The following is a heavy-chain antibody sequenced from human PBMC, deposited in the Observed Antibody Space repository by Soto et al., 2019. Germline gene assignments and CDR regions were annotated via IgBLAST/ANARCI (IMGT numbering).Heavy chain of an antibody. CDR3: ARGVINDAFDI. CDR2: ISAYKGRT. J-gene: IGHJ3*02. V-gene: IGHV1-18*01. Sequence: ASVKVSCKASGYTFTSHGITWVRQAPGQGLEWMGWISAYKGRTDYAQRAQGRVTMTTDTSTSTAYMELRSLRSDDTAVYYCARGVINDAFDIWGQGTMVTV. D-gene: IGHD3-10*01. CDR1: GYTFTSHG.